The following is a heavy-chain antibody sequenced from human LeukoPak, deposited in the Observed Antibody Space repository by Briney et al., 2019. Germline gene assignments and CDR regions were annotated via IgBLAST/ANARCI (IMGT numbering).Heavy chain of an antibody. Sequence: GGSLRLSCAASGFTFSSYAMSWVRQAPGKGLEWVSTISGSGGGTYYADSVKGRFTISRDNSKNTLYLQMNSLRGDDTAVYYCAKSKFPYDTDGWHGYFDFWGQGTLVTVSS. D-gene: IGHD3-22*01. CDR2: ISGSGGGT. V-gene: IGHV3-23*01. J-gene: IGHJ4*02. CDR1: GFTFSSYA. CDR3: AKSKFPYDTDGWHGYFDF.